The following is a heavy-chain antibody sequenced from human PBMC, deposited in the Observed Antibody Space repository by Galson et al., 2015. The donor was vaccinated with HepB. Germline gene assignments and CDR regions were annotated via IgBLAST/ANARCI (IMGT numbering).Heavy chain of an antibody. CDR1: GFTFSSYG. D-gene: IGHD3-22*01. Sequence: SLRLSCAASGFTFSSYGMHWVRQAPGKGLEWVAVIWYDGSNKYYADSVKGRFTISRDNSKNTLYLQMNSLRTEDTAVYYCARPLLSYDSSGYYYLYYWGQGTLVTVSS. J-gene: IGHJ4*02. CDR2: IWYDGSNK. CDR3: ARPLLSYDSSGYYYLYY. V-gene: IGHV3-33*01.